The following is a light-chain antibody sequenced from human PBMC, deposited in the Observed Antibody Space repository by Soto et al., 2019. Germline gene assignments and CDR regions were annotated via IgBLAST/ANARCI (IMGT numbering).Light chain of an antibody. Sequence: DIVLTQSQDSLAVSLGERATINCKSSQTVLFNSNSKNYLAWYQQKPGQPPKLLIYWASARESGVPDRFSGSGSETNFNLTIQSLQAEDVAVYYCQQYYTIPITFGGGTKVEIK. CDR3: QQYYTIPIT. CDR1: QTVLFNSNSKNY. J-gene: IGKJ4*01. CDR2: WAS. V-gene: IGKV4-1*01.